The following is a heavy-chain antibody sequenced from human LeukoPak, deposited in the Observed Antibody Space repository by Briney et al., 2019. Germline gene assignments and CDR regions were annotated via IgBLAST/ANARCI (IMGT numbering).Heavy chain of an antibody. CDR1: GFTFSSHW. CDR2: INSDGSSI. D-gene: IGHD1-26*01. V-gene: IGHV3-74*01. Sequence: GGSLRLSCAASGFTFSSHWMHWVRQAPGKGLVWVSRINSDGSSISYADSVKGRFTISRDNAKNTLYLQMNSLRAEDTAVYYCARDPGSYPIDYWGQGTLVTVSS. J-gene: IGHJ4*02. CDR3: ARDPGSYPIDY.